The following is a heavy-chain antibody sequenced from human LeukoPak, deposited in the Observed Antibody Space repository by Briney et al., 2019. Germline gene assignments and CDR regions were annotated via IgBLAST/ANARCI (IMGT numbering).Heavy chain of an antibody. Sequence: PSETLSLTCTVSGGSISSYYWSWIRQPPGKGLEWIGYIYYSGSTNYNPSLKSRVTISVDTSKNQFSLKLSSVTAADTAVYYCARKMYSSGWPRGNAFDIWGQGTMVTVSS. J-gene: IGHJ3*02. CDR3: ARKMYSSGWPRGNAFDI. V-gene: IGHV4-59*12. CDR2: IYYSGST. CDR1: GGSISSYY. D-gene: IGHD6-19*01.